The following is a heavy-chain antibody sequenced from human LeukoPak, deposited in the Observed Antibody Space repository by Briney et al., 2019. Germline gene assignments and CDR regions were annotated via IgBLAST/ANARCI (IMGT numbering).Heavy chain of an antibody. CDR2: TYYRSKLNH. CDR3: ARNLRPDFDY. J-gene: IGHJ4*02. Sequence: SQTLSLTCAISGDIFSSSSSAWRWIRQSPSRGLEWLVRTYYRSKLNHDYAESVKSRITINPDTSKNEFSLQLNSVTPEDTAVYYCARNLRPDFDYWGQGTLVTVSS. V-gene: IGHV6-1*01. CDR1: GDIFSSSSSA.